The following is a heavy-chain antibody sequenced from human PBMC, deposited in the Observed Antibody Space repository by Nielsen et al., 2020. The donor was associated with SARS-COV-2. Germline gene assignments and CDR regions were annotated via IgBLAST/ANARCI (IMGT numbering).Heavy chain of an antibody. CDR2: LSGSGGKS. V-gene: IGHV3-23*01. CDR3: VKDWGGSKCNGDCLSD. J-gene: IGHJ4*02. Sequence: GVLKISCAASGFTFSSYGIHWVRQAPGKGLAWVSSLSGSGGKSYYADSVKGRFTISRDDSKSSLYLQMSSLTADDTAVYYCVKDWGGSKCNGDCLSDWGQGTLVTVSS. CDR1: GFTFSSYG. D-gene: IGHD2-21*02.